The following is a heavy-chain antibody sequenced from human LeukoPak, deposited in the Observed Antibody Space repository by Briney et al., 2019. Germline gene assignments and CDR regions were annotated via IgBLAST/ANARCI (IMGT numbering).Heavy chain of an antibody. D-gene: IGHD3-10*01. V-gene: IGHV3-7*04. CDR3: ARARYGSGGYFFDF. CDR1: GFNFNSYW. CDR2: IKQDGSEI. J-gene: IGHJ4*02. Sequence: PGGSLRLSCAASGFNFNSYWMSWVRQAPGKGLECVAIIKQDGSEISFVDSVKGRFTISRDNAKSSLYLQMNSLRGEDTAVYYCARARYGSGGYFFDFWGQGTLVTVPS.